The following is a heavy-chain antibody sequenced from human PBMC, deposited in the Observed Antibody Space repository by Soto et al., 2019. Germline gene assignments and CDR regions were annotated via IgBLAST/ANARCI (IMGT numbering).Heavy chain of an antibody. D-gene: IGHD6-13*01. V-gene: IGHV3-23*01. Sequence: GGSLRHSCAASGFAFSTYAMTWVRQAPGKGLEWVSVISGSGGSSYYAASVKGRFTISRDNSKNTLYLQMNGLRAEDTALYYCAKVTKRAAAGRYEYYKYGMDVWGQGTTVTVSS. J-gene: IGHJ6*02. CDR1: GFAFSTYA. CDR3: AKVTKRAAAGRYEYYKYGMDV. CDR2: ISGSGGSS.